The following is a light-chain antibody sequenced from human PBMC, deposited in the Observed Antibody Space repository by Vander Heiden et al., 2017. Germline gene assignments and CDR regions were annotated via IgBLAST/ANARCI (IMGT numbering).Light chain of an antibody. CDR3: QQYHTWPYT. V-gene: IGKV3-15*01. J-gene: IGKJ2*01. Sequence: ELVITQSPASLSVSPGDRASLSCRASQSLNNDLAWYDQKPGQAPRLLFYGASSRATGVPARFSDSGSGTDFTLTISSLQSEDSASYFCQQYHTWPYTFGQGTKMEIK. CDR1: QSLNND. CDR2: GAS.